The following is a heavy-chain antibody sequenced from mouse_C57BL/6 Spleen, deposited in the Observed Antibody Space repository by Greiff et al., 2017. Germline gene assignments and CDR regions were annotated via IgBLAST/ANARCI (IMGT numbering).Heavy chain of an antibody. Sequence: EVKLVESGGGLVKPGGSLKLSCAASGFTFSSYAMSWVRQTPEKRLEWVATISDGGSYTYYPDNVKGRFTISRDNAKNNLYLQMSHLKSEDTAMYYCARGARYYGSSSYAMDYWGQGTSVTVSS. CDR2: ISDGGSYT. J-gene: IGHJ4*01. CDR1: GFTFSSYA. CDR3: ARGARYYGSSSYAMDY. D-gene: IGHD1-1*01. V-gene: IGHV5-4*03.